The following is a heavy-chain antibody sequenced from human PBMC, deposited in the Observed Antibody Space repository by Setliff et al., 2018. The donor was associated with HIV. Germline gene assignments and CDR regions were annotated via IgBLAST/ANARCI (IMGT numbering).Heavy chain of an antibody. D-gene: IGHD1-26*01. CDR2: ISAYNGNT. CDR3: ARAPSSYGRSYWYFDL. CDR1: GYTFTNYG. J-gene: IGHJ2*01. Sequence: ASVKVSCKASGYTFTNYGISWVRQAPGQGLEWMGWISAYNGNTNYAQKLQGRVTMTRDTSTSTVYMELSRLRSDDTAVYYCARAPSSYGRSYWYFDLWGRGTLVTVSS. V-gene: IGHV1-18*01.